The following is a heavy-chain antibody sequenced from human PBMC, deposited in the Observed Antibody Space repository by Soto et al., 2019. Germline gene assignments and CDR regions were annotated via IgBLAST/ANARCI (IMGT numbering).Heavy chain of an antibody. D-gene: IGHD2-8*01. CDR3: VRGYCTTTPGSWDCHH. J-gene: IGHJ1*01. V-gene: IGHV1-46*01. Sequence: QVQLVQSGAEVKKPGASVKVACKASGYKFTTYFIHWVRQAPGQGLEWMGMIHPSGGTGYGQRFRGRVTMTIDTSTTTAYMELRSLTSEDTAIYFSVRGYCTTTPGSWDCHHWGQGTLVTVSS. CDR2: IHPSGGT. CDR1: GYKFTTYF.